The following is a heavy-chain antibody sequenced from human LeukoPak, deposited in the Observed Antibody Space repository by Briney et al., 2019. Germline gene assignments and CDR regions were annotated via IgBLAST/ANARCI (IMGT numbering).Heavy chain of an antibody. CDR1: GFTFSSYG. J-gene: IGHJ3*01. Sequence: PGGSLRLSCAASGFTFSSYGMHWVRQAPGKGLEWVAVIWYDGSNKYYADSVKGRFTISRDNSKNTLYLQMNSPRAEDTAVYYCANEYSKGDVWGQGTMVTVSS. CDR2: IWYDGSNK. CDR3: ANEYSKGDV. D-gene: IGHD5-12*01. V-gene: IGHV3-33*06.